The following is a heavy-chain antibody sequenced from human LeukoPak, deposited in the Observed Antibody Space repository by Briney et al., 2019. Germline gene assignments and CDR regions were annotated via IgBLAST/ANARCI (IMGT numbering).Heavy chain of an antibody. D-gene: IGHD6-19*01. J-gene: IGHJ5*02. CDR3: AKGSGSGWYGWFDP. Sequence: GGSLRLSCAASRFTFSGYAMYWVRQGPGKGLEWVSCIDASGVNTYYADSVKGRFTISRDNSNNTLYLQMNSLRAEDTAVYYCAKGSGSGWYGWFDPWGQGTLVTVSS. CDR2: IDASGVNT. V-gene: IGHV3-23*01. CDR1: RFTFSGYA.